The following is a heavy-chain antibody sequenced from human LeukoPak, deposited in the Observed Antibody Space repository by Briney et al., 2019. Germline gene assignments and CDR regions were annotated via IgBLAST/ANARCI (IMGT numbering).Heavy chain of an antibody. Sequence: PGGSLRLSCAASGFTYSSYAMSWVRQAPGKGLEWVSAISGSGGSTYYADSVKGRFTISRDNSKNTLYLQMNSLRAEDTAVYYCAKDPDYGDYSNAFDIWGQGTMVTVSS. CDR1: GFTYSSYA. CDR2: ISGSGGST. J-gene: IGHJ3*02. CDR3: AKDPDYGDYSNAFDI. D-gene: IGHD4-17*01. V-gene: IGHV3-23*01.